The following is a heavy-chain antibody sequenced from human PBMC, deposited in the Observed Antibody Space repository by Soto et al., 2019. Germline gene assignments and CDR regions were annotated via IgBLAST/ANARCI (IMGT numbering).Heavy chain of an antibody. Sequence: QVQLQESGPGLVMPSQTLSLTCTVSGGSISSGDYYWSWIRQPPGKGLEWIGYIYYSGSTYYNPSLMSRVTISVDTSKNQFSLKLSSVTAADTAVYYCAREGVDYGGNFDYWGQGTLVTVSS. CDR1: GGSISSGDYY. CDR3: AREGVDYGGNFDY. V-gene: IGHV4-30-4*01. CDR2: IYYSGST. D-gene: IGHD4-17*01. J-gene: IGHJ4*02.